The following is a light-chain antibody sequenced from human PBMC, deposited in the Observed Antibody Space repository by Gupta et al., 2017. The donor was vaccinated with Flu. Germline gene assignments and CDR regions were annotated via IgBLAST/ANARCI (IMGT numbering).Light chain of an antibody. CDR3: QQYGNSPRT. J-gene: IGKJ1*01. CDR1: QSVSDSN. CDR2: VAS. Sequence: VLPHSLGPLSFSPGERATDSSSASQSVSDSNLAWYQQKPGQAPRLLIYVASSRATVIPDRFSGSGSGTDFTLTISRLETEDFAVDYCQQYGNSPRTFGQGTKVEIK. V-gene: IGKV3-20*01.